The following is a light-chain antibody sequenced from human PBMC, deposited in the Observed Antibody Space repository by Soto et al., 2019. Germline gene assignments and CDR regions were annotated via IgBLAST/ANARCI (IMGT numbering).Light chain of an antibody. CDR3: QQYGNSPRVT. V-gene: IGKV3-20*01. CDR1: QSVFSNY. CDR2: DAS. Sequence: EIVLTQSPGTLSLSPGERATLSCRASQSVFSNYLAWYQQKPGQAPRVLIHDASTRATGIPDRFSGSGSGTDFTLTISRLEREDFAVYYCQQYGNSPRVTFGQGTRLEIK. J-gene: IGKJ5*01.